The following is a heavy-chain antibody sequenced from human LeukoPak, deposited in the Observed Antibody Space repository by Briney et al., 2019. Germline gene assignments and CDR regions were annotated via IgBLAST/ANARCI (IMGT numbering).Heavy chain of an antibody. CDR1: GFIFSNSY. CDR3: ARDGGFGGPAGDNWFDS. V-gene: IGHV3-66*02. J-gene: IGHJ5*01. D-gene: IGHD3-16*01. CDR2: IHSGGRA. Sequence: GGSLRLSCAASGFIFSNSYMSWVRQAPGKGLEWVSAIHSGGRAYAYSVPGRCTISSDNSANTMYLQMNNLRGEDTAVYYCARDGGFGGPAGDNWFDSWGQGTLVTVSS.